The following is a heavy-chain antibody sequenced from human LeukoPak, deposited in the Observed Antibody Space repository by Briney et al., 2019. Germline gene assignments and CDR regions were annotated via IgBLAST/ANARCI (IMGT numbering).Heavy chain of an antibody. D-gene: IGHD6-25*01. V-gene: IGHV3-20*04. CDR3: GKDVKFNRLNYFDY. CDR2: ISWNGGST. Sequence: GGSLRLSCAPSGFTFDDFGLSWVRQTPGKGLEWVSGISWNGGSTGYADSVEGRFTISRDNGKKSLYLQMNSLRAEDTALYYCGKDVKFNRLNYFDYWGQGTLVTVSS. CDR1: GFTFDDFG. J-gene: IGHJ4*02.